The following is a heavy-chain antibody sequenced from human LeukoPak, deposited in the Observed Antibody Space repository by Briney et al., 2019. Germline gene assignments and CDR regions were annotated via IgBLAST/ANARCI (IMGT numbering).Heavy chain of an antibody. CDR1: GGTFSSYA. J-gene: IGHJ4*02. Sequence: AASVKVSCKASGGTFSSYAISWVRQAPGQGLEWMGRIIPILGIANYAQKFQGRVTITADKSTSTAYMELSSLRSEDTAVYYCARGHLSRYDSTSGDYWGQGTLVTVSS. V-gene: IGHV1-69*04. CDR3: ARGHLSRYDSTSGDY. CDR2: IIPILGIA. D-gene: IGHD3-22*01.